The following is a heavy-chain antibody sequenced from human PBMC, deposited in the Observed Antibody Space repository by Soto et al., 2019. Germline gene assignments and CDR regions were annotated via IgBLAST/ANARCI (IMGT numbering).Heavy chain of an antibody. J-gene: IGHJ5*02. Sequence: ASVKVSCKASGYTFTGYYMHWVRQAPGQGLEWMGWINPNSGGTNYAQKFQGWVTMTRDTSISTAYMELSRLRSDDTAVYYCARVASIAARPGRFDHWGQGTLVTVSS. D-gene: IGHD6-6*01. CDR1: GYTFTGYY. CDR2: INPNSGGT. CDR3: ARVASIAARPGRFDH. V-gene: IGHV1-2*04.